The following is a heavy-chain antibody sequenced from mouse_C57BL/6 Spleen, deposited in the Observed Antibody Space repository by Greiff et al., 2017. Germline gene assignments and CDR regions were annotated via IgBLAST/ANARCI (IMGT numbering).Heavy chain of an antibody. D-gene: IGHD3-2*02. CDR2: IYPGDGDT. CDR1: GYAFSSSW. J-gene: IGHJ3*01. CDR3: APTAQATGFAY. Sequence: QVQLKQSGPELVKPGASVKISCKASGYAFSSSWMNWVKQRPGKGLEWIGRIYPGDGDTNYNGKFKGKATLTADKSSSTAYMQLSSLTSEDSAVYFCAPTAQATGFAYWGQGTLVTVSA. V-gene: IGHV1-82*01.